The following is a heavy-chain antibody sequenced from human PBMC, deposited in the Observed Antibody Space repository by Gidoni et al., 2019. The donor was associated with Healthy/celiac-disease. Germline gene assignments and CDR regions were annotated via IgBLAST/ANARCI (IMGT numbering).Heavy chain of an antibody. Sequence: QVQLVESGGGVVQPGRSLRLSCAASGFTFTRYCMHCVRQAPGKGLEWVAVISYDGSNKYYADSVKGRFTISRDNSKNTLYLQMNSLRAEDTAVYYCANEVDYYGSGSYSTSAHLVDYWGQGTLVTVSS. D-gene: IGHD3-10*01. CDR3: ANEVDYYGSGSYSTSAHLVDY. J-gene: IGHJ4*02. V-gene: IGHV3-30*18. CDR2: ISYDGSNK. CDR1: GFTFTRYC.